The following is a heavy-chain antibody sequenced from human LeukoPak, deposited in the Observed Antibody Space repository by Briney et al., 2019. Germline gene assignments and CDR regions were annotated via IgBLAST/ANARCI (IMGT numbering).Heavy chain of an antibody. J-gene: IGHJ4*02. D-gene: IGHD3-10*01. CDR3: ARQISSGSHFDY. Sequence: SETLSLTCTVPGGSISSYYWSWIRQPPGKGLEWIGYIYYSGSTNYNPSLKSRVTISVDTSKNQFSLKLSSVTAADTAVYYCARQISSGSHFDYWGQGTLVTVSS. CDR1: GGSISSYY. CDR2: IYYSGST. V-gene: IGHV4-59*08.